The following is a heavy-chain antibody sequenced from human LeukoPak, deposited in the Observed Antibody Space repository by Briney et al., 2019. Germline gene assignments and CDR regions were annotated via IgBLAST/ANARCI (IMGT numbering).Heavy chain of an antibody. CDR3: AKDRSIAVADGNDY. J-gene: IGHJ4*02. CDR2: ISGSGGST. V-gene: IGHV3-23*01. Sequence: PGGALRLSCAASVFTFSSYAMSWVRQAPGKGLEWVSAISGSGGSTYYADSVKGRFTISRDNSKNTLYLQMNSLRAEDTAVYYCAKDRSIAVADGNDYWGQGTLVTVSS. D-gene: IGHD6-19*01. CDR1: VFTFSSYA.